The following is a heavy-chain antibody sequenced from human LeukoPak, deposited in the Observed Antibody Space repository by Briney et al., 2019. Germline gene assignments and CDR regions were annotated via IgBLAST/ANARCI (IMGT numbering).Heavy chain of an antibody. J-gene: IGHJ5*02. CDR1: GYTFTSYD. D-gene: IGHD5-12*01. Sequence: ASVRVSCKASGYTFTSYDINWVRQATGQGLQWMGWMNPNSGNTAYAQKFQGRVTITRNTSITTAYMELSSLRSEDTAVYYCARGRASAGGYSGYDWGDWFDPWGQGTLVTVSS. V-gene: IGHV1-8*03. CDR2: MNPNSGNT. CDR3: ARGRASAGGYSGYDWGDWFDP.